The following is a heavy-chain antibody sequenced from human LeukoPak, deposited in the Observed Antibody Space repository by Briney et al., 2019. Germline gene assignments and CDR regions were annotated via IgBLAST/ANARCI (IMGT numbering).Heavy chain of an antibody. CDR1: GFTFSSYA. CDR2: ISYDGSNK. V-gene: IGHV3-30*14. D-gene: IGHD2-15*01. J-gene: IGHJ4*02. Sequence: GGSLRLSCAASGFTFSSYAMHWVRQAPGKGLEWVAVISYDGSNKYYADSVKGRFTISRVNSKNTLYLQMNTLRAEDTAVYYCATGGQDCSGGSCYPSVWGQGTLVSVSS. CDR3: ATGGQDCSGGSCYPSV.